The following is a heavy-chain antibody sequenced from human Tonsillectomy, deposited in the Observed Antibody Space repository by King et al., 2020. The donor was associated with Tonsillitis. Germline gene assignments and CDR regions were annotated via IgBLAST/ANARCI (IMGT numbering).Heavy chain of an antibody. V-gene: IGHV3-23*03. Sequence: VQLVESGGGLVQPGGSLRLSCAASGFTFSSYAMSWVRQAPGKGLEWVSVIFSGGDSTYYADSVKGRFAISRDNSKNTLYLQMNSLRAEDTAVYYCAKHGVPSSSSWYGYFDYWGQGTLVTVSS. CDR3: AKHGVPSSSSWYGYFDY. CDR2: IFSGGDST. CDR1: GFTFSSYA. J-gene: IGHJ4*02. D-gene: IGHD6-13*01.